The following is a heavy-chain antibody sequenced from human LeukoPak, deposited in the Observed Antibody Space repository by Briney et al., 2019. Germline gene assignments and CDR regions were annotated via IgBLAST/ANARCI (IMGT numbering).Heavy chain of an antibody. V-gene: IGHV1-24*01. Sequence: ASVKVSCKASGYTFTGYYIHWVRQAPGKGLEWMGGYDPEDDERIYSEKFLGRVTLTEDTSTDTAYMELTSLRSDDTAVYYCSTETAGNYWGQGTLVTVSS. D-gene: IGHD3-10*01. CDR2: YDPEDDER. CDR1: GYTFTGYY. CDR3: STETAGNY. J-gene: IGHJ4*02.